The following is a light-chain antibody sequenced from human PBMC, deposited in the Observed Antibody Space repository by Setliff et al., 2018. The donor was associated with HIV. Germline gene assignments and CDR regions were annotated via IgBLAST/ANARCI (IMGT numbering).Light chain of an antibody. Sequence: QSVLTQPASVSGSPGRSITISCTGTSSDVSAYKYVSWYQQHPGKAPKLMIYEVTNRPSGVSNRFSGSKSGNTASLTISGLQAEDEADYYCSSYTSSYTYVFGTGTKVTVL. CDR1: SSDVSAYKY. V-gene: IGLV2-14*01. CDR3: SSYTSSYTYV. J-gene: IGLJ1*01. CDR2: EVT.